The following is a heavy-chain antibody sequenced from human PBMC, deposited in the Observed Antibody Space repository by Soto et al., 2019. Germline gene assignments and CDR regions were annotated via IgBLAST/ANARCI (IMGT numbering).Heavy chain of an antibody. CDR1: GFRFSSYS. Sequence: WGSLRLSCADPGFRFSSYSMSWVRQTPGKGLEWVAAITATGDRTYYADSVTGRFTISRDNSKKTHYLQMTSLRAEDTAMYYCATMNGYFEYWGQGTPVTVSS. V-gene: IGHV3-23*01. CDR2: ITATGDRT. D-gene: IGHD3-22*01. CDR3: ATMNGYFEY. J-gene: IGHJ4*02.